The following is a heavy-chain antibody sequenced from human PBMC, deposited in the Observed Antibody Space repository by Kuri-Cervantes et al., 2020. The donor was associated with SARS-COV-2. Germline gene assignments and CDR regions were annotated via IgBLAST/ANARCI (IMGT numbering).Heavy chain of an antibody. J-gene: IGHJ4*02. CDR3: ARGGNDILTYYFDY. CDR1: GGTFSSYA. CDR2: IIPIFGTA. Sequence: SSVNVSCKASGGTFSSYAMSWVRQAPGQGLEWMGGIIPIFGTANYAKKFQGRVTRNRDTSTSTVYMELSILRSEETAVYYCARGGNDILTYYFDYWGQGTLVTVSS. D-gene: IGHD3-9*01. V-gene: IGHV1-69*05.